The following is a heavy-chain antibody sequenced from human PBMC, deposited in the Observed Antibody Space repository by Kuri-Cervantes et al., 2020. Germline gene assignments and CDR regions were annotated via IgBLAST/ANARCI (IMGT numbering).Heavy chain of an antibody. CDR3: ARVNYGDSAWWFDP. D-gene: IGHD4-17*01. V-gene: IGHV3-7*01. Sequence: GESLKISCAASGFTFSSYWMSWVRQAPGKGLEWVATIKQDGSEKYYVDSVKGRFTISRDNAKNSLYLQMNSLRAEDTAVYYCARVNYGDSAWWFDPWGQGTLVTVSS. J-gene: IGHJ5*02. CDR2: IKQDGSEK. CDR1: GFTFSSYW.